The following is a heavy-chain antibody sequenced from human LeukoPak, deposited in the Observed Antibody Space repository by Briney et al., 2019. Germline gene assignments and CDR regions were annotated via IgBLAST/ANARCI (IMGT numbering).Heavy chain of an antibody. V-gene: IGHV1-2*02. CDR3: AREALRNHWLDP. J-gene: IGHJ5*02. CDR1: GYTYTGYY. Sequence: ASVNASCKASGYTYTGYYMHWVRQAPRQELECMGWINRNSGGTNYAQKVQGRVTRTRNTTISTAYMELSRLRSDDTAVYDCAREALRNHWLDPWGQGTLVTVSS. CDR2: INRNSGGT. D-gene: IGHD3-3*01.